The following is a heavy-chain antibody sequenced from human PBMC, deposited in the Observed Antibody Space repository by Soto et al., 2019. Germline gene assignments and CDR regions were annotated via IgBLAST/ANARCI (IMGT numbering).Heavy chain of an antibody. CDR2: ISYDGSNK. CDR1: GFPFSSYF. CDR3: AKIRGYSGYEFDY. J-gene: IGHJ4*02. V-gene: IGHV3-30*18. Sequence: GGSLSLSCAASGFPFSSYFMHWVRQAPGKGLEWVAVISYDGSNKYYADSVKGRFTISRDNSKNTLYLQMNSLRAEDTAVYYCAKIRGYSGYEFDYWGQGTLVTVSS. D-gene: IGHD5-12*01.